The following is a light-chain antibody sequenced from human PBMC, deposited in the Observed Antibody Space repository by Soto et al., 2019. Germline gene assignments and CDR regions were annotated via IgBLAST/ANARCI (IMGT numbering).Light chain of an antibody. J-gene: IGKJ1*01. Sequence: EIVLTQSPGTLSLSPGKRASLSCRASQSVSSRYLAWYQQKPGQAPRLLIHGVSSRVTGIPDRFSGSGSGTNFTLTISRLEPEDSAVYYCQQYKNWPPWTFGQGTKVDIK. CDR2: GVS. CDR3: QQYKNWPPWT. V-gene: IGKV3-20*01. CDR1: QSVSSRY.